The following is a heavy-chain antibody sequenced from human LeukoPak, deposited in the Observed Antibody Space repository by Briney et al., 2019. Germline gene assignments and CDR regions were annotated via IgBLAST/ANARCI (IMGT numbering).Heavy chain of an antibody. D-gene: IGHD3-10*01. CDR2: ISGSGTI. Sequence: PSETLSLTCTVSGGSINSYWSWIRQPAGKGLEWIGRISGSGTITYNPALQSRLSISINTSKNQFSLKLMSVTAADTAVYYCARDSGTTGEVKFDPWGQGTLVTVSS. J-gene: IGHJ5*02. V-gene: IGHV4-4*07. CDR1: GGSINSY. CDR3: ARDSGTTGEVKFDP.